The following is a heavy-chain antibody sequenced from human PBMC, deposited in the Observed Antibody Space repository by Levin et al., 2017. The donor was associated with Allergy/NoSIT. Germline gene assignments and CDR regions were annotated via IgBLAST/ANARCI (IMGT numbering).Heavy chain of an antibody. V-gene: IGHV4-34*01. Sequence: SETLSLTCAVYGGSFSGYYWSWIRQPPGKGLEWIGEINHSGSTNYNPSLKSRVTISVDTSKNQFSLKLSSVTAADTAVYYCARVITIFGVVIPGDYWGQGTLVTVSS. CDR3: ARVITIFGVVIPGDY. CDR2: INHSGST. J-gene: IGHJ4*02. CDR1: GGSFSGYY. D-gene: IGHD3-3*01.